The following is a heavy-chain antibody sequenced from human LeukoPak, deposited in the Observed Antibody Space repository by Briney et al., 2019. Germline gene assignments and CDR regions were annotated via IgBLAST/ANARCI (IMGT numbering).Heavy chain of an antibody. J-gene: IGHJ6*02. CDR2: IWYDGSNK. CDR3: ARDPKRTLRRGMDV. CDR1: GFTFSSYG. V-gene: IGHV3-33*01. Sequence: PGRSLRLFCAASGFTFSSYGMHWVRQAPGKGLEWVAVIWYDGSNKYYADSVKGRFTISRDNSKNTLYLQMNSLRAEDTAVYYCARDPKRTLRRGMDVWGQGTTVTVSS.